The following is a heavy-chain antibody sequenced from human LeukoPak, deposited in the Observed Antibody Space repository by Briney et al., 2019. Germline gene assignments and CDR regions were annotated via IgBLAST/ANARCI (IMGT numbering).Heavy chain of an antibody. D-gene: IGHD3-10*01. Sequence: SETLSLTCTVSGGSISSSSYYWGWIRQPPGKGLEWIGSIYYSGSTYYNPSLKSRVTMSVDTSKNQFSLKLSSVTAADTAVYYCARDVRGVFGYWGQGTLVIVSS. J-gene: IGHJ4*02. CDR2: IYYSGST. CDR3: ARDVRGVFGY. CDR1: GGSISSSSYY. V-gene: IGHV4-39*07.